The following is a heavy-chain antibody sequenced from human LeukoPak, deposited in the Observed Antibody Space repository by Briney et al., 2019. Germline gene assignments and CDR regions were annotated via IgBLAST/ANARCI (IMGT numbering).Heavy chain of an antibody. V-gene: IGHV3-23*01. CDR3: AKRGDVIRVILVGFAKEAYYVDS. CDR2: ISDTGGGT. J-gene: IGHJ4*02. D-gene: IGHD3-22*01. CDR1: GITLSNYG. Sequence: GGSLRLSCALSGITLSNYGMTWVRQAPGKGLEWVAGISDTGGGTNYADSVKGRFTISRDNPKNTLYLQLNSLRAEDTAVYFCAKRGDVIRVILVGFAKEAYYVDSWGQGALVTVSS.